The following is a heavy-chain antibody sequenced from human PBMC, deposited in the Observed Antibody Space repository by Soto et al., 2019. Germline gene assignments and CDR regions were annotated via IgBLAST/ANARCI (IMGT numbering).Heavy chain of an antibody. CDR1: GGTFSSYA. CDR2: IIPIFGTA. Sequence: GASVKVSCKASGGTFSSYAISWVRQAPGQGLEWMGGIIPIFGTANYAQKFQGRVTITADESTSTAYMELSSLRSEDTAVYYCAREFLATNDAFDIWGQGTMVTVSS. CDR3: AREFLATNDAFDI. J-gene: IGHJ3*02. V-gene: IGHV1-69*13. D-gene: IGHD1-26*01.